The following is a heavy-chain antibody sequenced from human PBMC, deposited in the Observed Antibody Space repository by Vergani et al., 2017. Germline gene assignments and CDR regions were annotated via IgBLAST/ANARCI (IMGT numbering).Heavy chain of an antibody. J-gene: IGHJ6*02. D-gene: IGHD2-2*01. CDR1: GYSISSDYHY. Sequence: QVQLQESGPGLVKPSETLSLTCTVSGYSISSDYHYWGWIRQPPGKGLEWIGNIYYSGSTYYNPSLKSRVTISVDTSKNQFSLKLSSVTAADTAVYYCARIYCSSTSCSVGYYYYGMDVWGQGTTVTVSS. CDR2: IYYSGST. CDR3: ARIYCSSTSCSVGYYYYGMDV. V-gene: IGHV4-39*01.